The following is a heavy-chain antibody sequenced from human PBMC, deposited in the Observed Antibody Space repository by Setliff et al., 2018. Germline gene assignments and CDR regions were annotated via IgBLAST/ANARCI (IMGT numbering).Heavy chain of an antibody. Sequence: PGESLKISCKGSGYSFTSYWIGWVRQMPGKGLEWMGMIYPDDSDTKYHPSFQGQATISADKSISTAYLQWSSLKASDTALYYCARALYPSSFIGHNWFDPWGQGTLVTVSS. V-gene: IGHV5-51*01. CDR1: GYSFTSYW. CDR3: ARALYPSSFIGHNWFDP. D-gene: IGHD2-2*01. CDR2: IYPDDSDT. J-gene: IGHJ5*02.